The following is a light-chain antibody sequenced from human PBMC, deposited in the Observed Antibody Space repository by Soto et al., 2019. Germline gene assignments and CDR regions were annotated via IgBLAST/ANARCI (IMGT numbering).Light chain of an antibody. Sequence: IQMTKSPSSLAASVGDRVTITCDAGQDISTFLNWYQQKPGKAPSLLIYDASELQTGVPSRFSGSGSGTDFTFTINSLQPEDIATYYCQQNDNLRWTFGQGTKV. CDR3: QQNDNLRWT. CDR1: QDISTF. V-gene: IGKV1-33*01. CDR2: DAS. J-gene: IGKJ1*01.